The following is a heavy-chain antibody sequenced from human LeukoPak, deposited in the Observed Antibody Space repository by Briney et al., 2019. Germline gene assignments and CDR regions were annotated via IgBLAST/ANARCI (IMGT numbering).Heavy chain of an antibody. Sequence: GGSLRLSCAASGFTFSSYSMNWVRQAPGKGLEWVSYISSSSSTIYYADSVKGRFTISSDNAKNSLYLQMNSLRAEDTAVYYCAELGITMIGGVWGKGTTVTISS. CDR3: AELGITMIGGV. V-gene: IGHV3-48*01. J-gene: IGHJ6*04. CDR1: GFTFSSYS. CDR2: ISSSSSTI. D-gene: IGHD3-10*02.